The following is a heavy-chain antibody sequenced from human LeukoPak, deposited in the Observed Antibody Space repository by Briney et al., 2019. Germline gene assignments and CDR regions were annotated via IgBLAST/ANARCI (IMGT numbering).Heavy chain of an antibody. Sequence: PGGSLRLSCAASGFTFSSYAMSWVRQAPGKGLEWVSGISGSGGSTYYADSVKGRFTISRDNSKNTLYLQMNSLRAEDTAVYYCARVEAGVVIAPSDIHDAFDIWGQGTMVTVSS. D-gene: IGHD2-21*01. V-gene: IGHV3-23*01. J-gene: IGHJ3*02. CDR3: ARVEAGVVIAPSDIHDAFDI. CDR1: GFTFSSYA. CDR2: ISGSGGST.